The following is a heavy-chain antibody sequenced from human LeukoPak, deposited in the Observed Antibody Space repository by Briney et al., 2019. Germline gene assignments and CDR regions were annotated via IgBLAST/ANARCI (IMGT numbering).Heavy chain of an antibody. Sequence: GGSLRLSCAASGFTFPYAMNWVRQAPGKGLEWVSSITGTADKTYDADSVKGRFTISRDNSKNTLSLQMSSLRVEDTAIYYCARRGGSRGWGAFDIWGQGTIVTVSS. CDR2: ITGTADKT. CDR1: GFTFPYA. D-gene: IGHD6-19*01. J-gene: IGHJ3*02. CDR3: ARRGGSRGWGAFDI. V-gene: IGHV3-23*01.